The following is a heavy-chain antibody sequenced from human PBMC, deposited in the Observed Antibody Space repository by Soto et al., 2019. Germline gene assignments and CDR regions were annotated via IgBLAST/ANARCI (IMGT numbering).Heavy chain of an antibody. CDR3: ARQVYSSGWQRIFDY. D-gene: IGHD6-19*01. V-gene: IGHV4-59*08. CDR1: GGSISSYC. J-gene: IGHJ4*02. Sequence: SETLSLTCTVSGGSISSYCWSWIRQPPGKGLEWIGYIYYSGSTNYNPSLKSRVTISVDTSKNQFSLKLSSVTAADTAVYYCARQVYSSGWQRIFDYWGQGTLVTVSS. CDR2: IYYSGST.